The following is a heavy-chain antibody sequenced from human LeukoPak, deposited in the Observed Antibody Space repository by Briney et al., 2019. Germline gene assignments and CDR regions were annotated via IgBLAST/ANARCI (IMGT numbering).Heavy chain of an antibody. D-gene: IGHD6-19*01. CDR3: ARSERYNSGWYFYFDY. CDR2: IYKTGST. J-gene: IGHJ4*02. Sequence: SETLSLTCTVSGGSISSYYWNWIRQPPGKGLEWIGYIYKTGSTNYNPSLKSRVTISVDTSKNQFSLNLSSVTAADTAVYYCARSERYNSGWYFYFDYWGQGTLVTVSS. V-gene: IGHV4-59*01. CDR1: GGSISSYY.